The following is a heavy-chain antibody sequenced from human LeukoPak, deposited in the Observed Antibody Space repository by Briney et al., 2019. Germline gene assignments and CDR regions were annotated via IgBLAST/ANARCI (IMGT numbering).Heavy chain of an antibody. CDR3: VRQPYSTSYFDY. D-gene: IGHD2-21*01. J-gene: IGHJ4*02. V-gene: IGHV4-34*01. Sequence: SETLSLTCAVYGGSFSGYYWSWIRQPPGKGLEWIGEINHSGSTNYNPSLKSRVTISEDTSKNQFSLELSSVTAADTAVYYCVRQPYSTSYFDYWGQGTLVTVSS. CDR1: GGSFSGYY. CDR2: INHSGST.